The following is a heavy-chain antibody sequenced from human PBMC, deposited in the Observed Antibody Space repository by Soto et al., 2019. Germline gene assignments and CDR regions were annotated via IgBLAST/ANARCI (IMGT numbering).Heavy chain of an antibody. CDR2: IYYSGST. V-gene: IGHV4-39*01. CDR1: GGSISSSSYS. Sequence: QLQLQESGPRLVKPSETLSLTCSVSGGSISSSSYSWGWIRQSPGKRLEWIGTIYYSGSTHYNPSLEGRVAISADTPKIQLYLGLSSVTAADTALYHCGRQPGHCCSTPCFGYYSVDVWGQGTTVTVS. J-gene: IGHJ6*02. D-gene: IGHD2-2*01. CDR3: GRQPGHCCSTPCFGYYSVDV.